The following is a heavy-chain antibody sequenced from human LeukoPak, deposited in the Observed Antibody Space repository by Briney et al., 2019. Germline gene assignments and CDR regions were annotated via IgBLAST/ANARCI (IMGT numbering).Heavy chain of an antibody. CDR2: ISGDGNAK. CDR1: GFSFSSYS. V-gene: IGHV3-48*01. J-gene: IGHJ4*02. Sequence: RGSLRLSCAASGFSFSSYSINWVRQAPGKGLEWVSYISGDGNAKHYTDSVKGRFTISRDNAKNALYLQMNSLRAEDTAVYFCARDYVYAFDYWGQGTLVTVSS. CDR3: ARDYVYAFDY. D-gene: IGHD2/OR15-2a*01.